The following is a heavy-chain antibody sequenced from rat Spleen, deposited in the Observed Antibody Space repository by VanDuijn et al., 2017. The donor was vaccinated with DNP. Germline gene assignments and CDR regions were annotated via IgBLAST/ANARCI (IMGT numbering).Heavy chain of an antibody. Sequence: EVQLVASVRGLVPPGRSLKPSCPASGFTFCDDYMAWVRSAPTKGLEWVAYIRYDGCSHYYGDSVKGRSTISRHHAKSTLRQQIDKQRSRDMAMEECARENSSHEDFDGGGPGTMRTVSS. V-gene: IGHV5-20*01. CDR1: GFTFCDDY. D-gene: IGHD1-2*01. CDR2: IRYDGCSH. CDR3: ARENSSHEDFDG. J-gene: IGHJ1*01.